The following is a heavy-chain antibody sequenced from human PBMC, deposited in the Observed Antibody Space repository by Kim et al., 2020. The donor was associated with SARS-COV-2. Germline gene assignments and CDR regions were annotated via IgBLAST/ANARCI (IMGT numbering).Heavy chain of an antibody. J-gene: IGHJ4*02. CDR3: ARRSAGVDY. V-gene: IGHV4-34*01. Sequence: GVTNYNPSLKGRVTISVATSKNQFSLRLSSVTAADTGVYYCARRSAGVDYWGQGTLVTVSS. CDR2: GVT.